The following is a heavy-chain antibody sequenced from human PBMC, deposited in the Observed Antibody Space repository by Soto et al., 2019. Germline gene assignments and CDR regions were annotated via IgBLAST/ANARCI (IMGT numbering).Heavy chain of an antibody. CDR3: ARGADQRFLEQTDFGS. Sequence: GGSLRLSCAVSGFSFSSYDMHWVRQSPGKGLEWVAVLWYDESNQYYADSVKGRFTISRDISKNTLFLQMTSLRAEDTAVYFCARGADQRFLEQTDFGSWGQGTLVTVSS. J-gene: IGHJ4*02. D-gene: IGHD3-3*01. CDR2: LWYDESNQ. V-gene: IGHV3-33*01. CDR1: GFSFSSYD.